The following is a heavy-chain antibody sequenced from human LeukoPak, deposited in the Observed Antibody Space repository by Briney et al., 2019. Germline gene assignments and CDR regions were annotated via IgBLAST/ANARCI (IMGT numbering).Heavy chain of an antibody. J-gene: IGHJ6*03. CDR3: ATYIVVVPAAIDYYYMDV. V-gene: IGHV3-30*07. CDR1: GVTFSRYA. Sequence: GGSLRPSCAASGVTFSRYAMQWVCQAPGKRLEWVAVISYDGSNKYYAGSVKGRFTISRDNSKNTLYLQMNSLSAEDTAVYYCATYIVVVPAAIDYYYMDVWGKGTTVTVSS. D-gene: IGHD2-2*01. CDR2: ISYDGSNK.